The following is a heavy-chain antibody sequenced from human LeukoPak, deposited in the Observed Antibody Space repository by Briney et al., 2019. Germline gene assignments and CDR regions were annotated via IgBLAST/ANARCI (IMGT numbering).Heavy chain of an antibody. CDR1: GYTFTSYY. Sequence: GASVKVSCKASGYTFTSYYMHWVRQAPGQGLEWMGIINPSGGSTNYAQKFQGRVTMTRDTSTSTAYMELSSLRSEDTAVYYCARDEGHDYSKYQLRRRFSYYYYMDVWGKGTTVTVSS. J-gene: IGHJ6*03. V-gene: IGHV1-46*01. CDR3: ARDEGHDYSKYQLRRRFSYYYYMDV. CDR2: INPSGGST. D-gene: IGHD4-11*01.